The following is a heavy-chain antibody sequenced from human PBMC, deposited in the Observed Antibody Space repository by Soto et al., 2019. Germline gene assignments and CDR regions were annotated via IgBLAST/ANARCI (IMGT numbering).Heavy chain of an antibody. Sequence: QVQLVQSGAEVKKPGSSVRISCKASGSSFSTFAFGWVRQAPGQGLEWIGGIVPMFGTTDYAQRFQGRVSFTADDSTSTAYMELRSLTSEDTAVYFCARAVGDLPGYNIDDHYGLGVWGQGTTVTVSS. D-gene: IGHD1-1*01. J-gene: IGHJ6*02. CDR1: GSSFSTFA. CDR3: ARAVGDLPGYNIDDHYGLGV. V-gene: IGHV1-69*01. CDR2: IVPMFGTT.